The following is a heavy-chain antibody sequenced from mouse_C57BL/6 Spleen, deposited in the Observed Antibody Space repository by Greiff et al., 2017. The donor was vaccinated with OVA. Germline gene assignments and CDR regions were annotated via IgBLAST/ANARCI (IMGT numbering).Heavy chain of an antibody. CDR1: GFTFSDYG. D-gene: IGHD2-3*01. Sequence: DVMLVESGGGLVQPGGSLKLSCAASGFTFSDYGMAWVRQAPRKGPEWVAFISNLAYSIYYADTVTGRFTISRENAKNTLYLEMSSLRSEDTAMYYCARQGDGYYWFAYWGQGTLVTVSA. J-gene: IGHJ3*01. CDR3: ARQGDGYYWFAY. CDR2: ISNLAYSI. V-gene: IGHV5-15*01.